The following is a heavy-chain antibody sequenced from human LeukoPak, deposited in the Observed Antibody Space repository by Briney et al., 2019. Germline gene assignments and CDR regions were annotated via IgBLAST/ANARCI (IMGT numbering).Heavy chain of an antibody. CDR1: GYTFTGYY. CDR3: ARGGDCSGGTCNLYYFYY. Sequence: ASVKVSCKASGYTFTGYYMHWVRPAPGQGVEWMGWINPNSGETSFAQKFQGRVTMTGERSINKAYMELSRLRSDDRAVYYCARGGDCSGGTCNLYYFYYCGHGTLFTVSS. CDR2: INPNSGET. V-gene: IGHV1-2*02. D-gene: IGHD2-15*01. J-gene: IGHJ4*01.